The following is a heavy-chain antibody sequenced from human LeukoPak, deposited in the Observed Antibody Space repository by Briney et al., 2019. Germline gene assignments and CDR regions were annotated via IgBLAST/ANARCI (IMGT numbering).Heavy chain of an antibody. J-gene: IGHJ5*02. CDR3: ARSRLSGSSEDP. V-gene: IGHV4-61*02. Sequence: SETLSLTCTVSGGSISSGSYYWSWIRQPAGKGLEWIGRIYTSGSTNYNPSLKSRVTISVDTSKNQFSLKLSSVTAADTAVYYCARSRLSGSSEDPWGQGTLVTVSS. CDR2: IYTSGST. CDR1: GGSISSGSYY. D-gene: IGHD3-10*01.